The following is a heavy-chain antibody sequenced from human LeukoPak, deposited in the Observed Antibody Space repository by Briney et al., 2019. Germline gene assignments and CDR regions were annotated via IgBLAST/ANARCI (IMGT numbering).Heavy chain of an antibody. D-gene: IGHD3-3*01. CDR3: AKVRLRFLTTPTDAFDI. V-gene: IGHV3-23*01. CDR2: VSGSSDST. CDR1: GFTFRNYA. J-gene: IGHJ3*02. Sequence: PGGSLRLSCAASGFTFRNYAMKWVRQAQGKGLEWVSLVSGSSDSTYYADSVKGRFTISRDNSKNTLYLQMNSVRAEDTAVYYCAKVRLRFLTTPTDAFDIRGQATMVSVSS.